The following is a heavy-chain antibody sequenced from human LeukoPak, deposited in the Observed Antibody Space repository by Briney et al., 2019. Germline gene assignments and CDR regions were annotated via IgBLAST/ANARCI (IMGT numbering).Heavy chain of an antibody. D-gene: IGHD6-13*01. Sequence: SETLSLTCTVSGGSISSYYWSWIRQSPGKGLEWIGYIYYSGSTNYNPSLKSRVTISVDTSKNQFSLKLSSVTAADTAVYYCARTGYRAAAGTLNWFDPWGQGTLVTVSS. V-gene: IGHV4-59*01. J-gene: IGHJ5*02. CDR2: IYYSGST. CDR3: ARTGYRAAAGTLNWFDP. CDR1: GGSISSYY.